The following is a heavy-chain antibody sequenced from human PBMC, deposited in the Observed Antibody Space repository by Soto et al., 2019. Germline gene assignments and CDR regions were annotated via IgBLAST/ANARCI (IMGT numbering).Heavy chain of an antibody. CDR2: ISGSGDST. CDR3: AKDTYYHDSSGYYVFDC. V-gene: IGHV3-23*01. D-gene: IGHD3-22*01. J-gene: IGHJ4*02. Sequence: PGGSLRLSCAASGFTFSSYAMSWVRQAPGKGLEWVSGISGSGDSTYYAESVKGRFTNSRDNSRNTLDIQMNSQRAEDTAVNYCAKDTYYHDSSGYYVFDCWGQGTLVTVSS. CDR1: GFTFSSYA.